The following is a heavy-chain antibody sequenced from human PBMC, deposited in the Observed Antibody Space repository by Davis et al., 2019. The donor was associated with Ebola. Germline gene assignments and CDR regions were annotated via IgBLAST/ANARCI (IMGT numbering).Heavy chain of an antibody. V-gene: IGHV4-61*05. D-gene: IGHD6-19*01. Sequence: MPSETLSLTCIVSGGSISRNNFYWGWIRQPPGKGLAWIGYIYYSGSTNYNPSLKSRVTISVDTSKNQFSLKLSSVTAADTAVYYCARIPGIPVAADRALDYWGQGTLVTVSS. CDR2: IYYSGST. J-gene: IGHJ4*02. CDR3: ARIPGIPVAADRALDY. CDR1: GGSISRNNFY.